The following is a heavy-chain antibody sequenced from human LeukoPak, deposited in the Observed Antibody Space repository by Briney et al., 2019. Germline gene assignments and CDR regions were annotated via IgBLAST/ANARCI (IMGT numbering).Heavy chain of an antibody. Sequence: GRSLRLSCAASGFTFSSYAMHWVRQAPGKGLEWVAVISYDGSNKYYADSVKGRFTISRDSARNALYLQMDSLRDEDTAVYYCARDETGVGSGGIDLWGQGTLVTVSS. V-gene: IGHV3-30-3*01. J-gene: IGHJ4*02. CDR3: ARDETGVGSGGIDL. D-gene: IGHD2-8*02. CDR1: GFTFSSYA. CDR2: ISYDGSNK.